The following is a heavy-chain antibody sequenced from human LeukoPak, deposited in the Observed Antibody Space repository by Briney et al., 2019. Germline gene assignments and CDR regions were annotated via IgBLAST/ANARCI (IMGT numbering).Heavy chain of an antibody. CDR3: ASIAARPI. CDR2: VSPSGDIT. V-gene: IGHV3-23*01. J-gene: IGHJ4*02. CDR1: GFIFSSHG. Sequence: GGSLRLSCAASGFIFSSHGMNWVRRAPGKGLEWVSGVSPSGDITYYADSVKGRFTISRDNSKNRVYLQMNSLRAEDTAVYYCASIAARPIWGQGTLVTVSS. D-gene: IGHD6-6*01.